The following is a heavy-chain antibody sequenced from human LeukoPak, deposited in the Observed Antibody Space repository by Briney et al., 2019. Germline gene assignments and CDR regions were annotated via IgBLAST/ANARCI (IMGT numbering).Heavy chain of an antibody. J-gene: IGHJ4*02. CDR1: GFTFSNYA. CDR3: AKAEHYYYGSGSYRFDY. CDR2: ISGSGGYT. Sequence: PGGSLRLSCAASGFTFSNYAMSWVRQAPGKGLEWVSSISGSGGYTYYADSVKGRFTISRDNSKNTLYLQMNSLRAEDTAVYYCAKAEHYYYGSGSYRFDYWDQGTLVTVSS. V-gene: IGHV3-23*01. D-gene: IGHD3-10*01.